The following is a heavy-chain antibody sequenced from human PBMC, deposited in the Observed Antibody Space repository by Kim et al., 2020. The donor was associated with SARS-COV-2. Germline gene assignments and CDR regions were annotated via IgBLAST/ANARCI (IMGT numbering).Heavy chain of an antibody. J-gene: IGHJ4*01. Sequence: GGSLRLSCAASGFTFADYGMTWVRQAPGKGLEWVSTIIKNAASTFYADSVRGRFTISRDNSKNRLYLQMNSLRAEDTAVYYCAKARGGDISGRHFDYWG. CDR1: GFTFADYG. V-gene: IGHV3-23*01. D-gene: IGHD3-22*01. CDR2: IIKNAAST. CDR3: AKARGGDISGRHFDY.